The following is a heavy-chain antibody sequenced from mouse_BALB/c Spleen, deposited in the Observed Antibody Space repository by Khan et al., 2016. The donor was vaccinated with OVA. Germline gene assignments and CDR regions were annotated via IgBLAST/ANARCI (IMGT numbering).Heavy chain of an antibody. Sequence: EVQLQQSGPELVKPGASVKMSCKASGYTFTSYVMHWVKQKPGLGLEWIGYIYPFNDDTKYNEKFKGKATMTTDKSSSTAYMELTSLTSEYSAFYYWAPVGTYYGSFAYWGQGTLVTVSA. D-gene: IGHD1-1*01. J-gene: IGHJ3*01. CDR1: GYTFTSYV. CDR3: APVGTYYGSFAY. CDR2: IYPFNDDT. V-gene: IGHV1S136*01.